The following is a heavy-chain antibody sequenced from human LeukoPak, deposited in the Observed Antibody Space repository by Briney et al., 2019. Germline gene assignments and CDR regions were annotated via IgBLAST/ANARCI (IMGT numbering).Heavy chain of an antibody. J-gene: IGHJ4*02. CDR1: GFTFSSYG. CDR3: AKDLSPGHY. V-gene: IGHV3-23*01. CDR2: ISGSGGNT. D-gene: IGHD2/OR15-2a*01. Sequence: GGSLRLSCAVSGFTFSSYGMSWVRQAPGKGLEWVSAISGSGGNTYYADSVKGRFTISRDNSKDTLYLQMNSLRAGDTAVYFCAKDLSPGHYWGQGTLVTVSS.